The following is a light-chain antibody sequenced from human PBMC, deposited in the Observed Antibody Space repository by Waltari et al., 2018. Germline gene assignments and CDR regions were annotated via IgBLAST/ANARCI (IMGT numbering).Light chain of an antibody. CDR2: QVN. Sequence: QSVLTQPASVSGSPGQSLTISCTGTSTDIGYYNLVSWYQQYPGKAPKVRIYQVNKRPSETSNRFSGSKSGNTASLTISGLQAEDEADYYCCSYADSRTWVFGGGTKLTVL. V-gene: IGLV2-23*02. CDR1: STDIGYYNL. CDR3: CSYADSRTWV. J-gene: IGLJ3*02.